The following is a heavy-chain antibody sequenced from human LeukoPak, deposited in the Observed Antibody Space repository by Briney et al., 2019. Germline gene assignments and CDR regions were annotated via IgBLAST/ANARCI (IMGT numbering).Heavy chain of an antibody. D-gene: IGHD6-13*01. CDR3: ARDRKGGDSISWYLSGATEEGFDY. J-gene: IGHJ4*02. CDR2: INQNGSEI. V-gene: IGHV3-7*01. CDR1: GFRFIDYW. Sequence: PGGSLRLCCVASGFRFIDYWMTWVRHAPGRGLERVANINQNGSEIYYLDSVEGRFTISRDNAKNSLFLQMNSLRVEDTAVYYCARDRKGGDSISWYLSGATEEGFDYWGQGTLVTVSS.